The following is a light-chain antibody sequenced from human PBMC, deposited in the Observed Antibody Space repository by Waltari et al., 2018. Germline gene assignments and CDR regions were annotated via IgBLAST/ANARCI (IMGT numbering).Light chain of an antibody. Sequence: QSALTQPASVSGSLGQSITISCTGGSSDVGAYNLVSWYQQHPGKAPKVMIYDVTERPAGMSNRFSGSKSGYTASLTISGLQAEDEADYYCGSFTTSYTWVFGGGTTLTVL. CDR3: GSFTTSYTWV. CDR2: DVT. V-gene: IGLV2-14*03. CDR1: SSDVGAYNL. J-gene: IGLJ3*02.